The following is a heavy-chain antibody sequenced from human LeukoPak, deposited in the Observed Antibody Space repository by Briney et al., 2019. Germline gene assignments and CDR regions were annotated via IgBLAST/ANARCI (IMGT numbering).Heavy chain of an antibody. V-gene: IGHV4-4*07. CDR2: IYTSGST. D-gene: IGHD3-22*01. CDR1: GVSISSYY. CDR3: ARDRYYYDSSGYYQLDY. J-gene: IGHJ4*02. Sequence: SETLSLTRTVSGVSISSYYWSWIRQPAGKGLEWIGRIYTSGSTNYNPSLKSRVTMSVDTSKNQFSLKLSSVTAADTAVYYCARDRYYYDSSGYYQLDYWGQGTLVTVSS.